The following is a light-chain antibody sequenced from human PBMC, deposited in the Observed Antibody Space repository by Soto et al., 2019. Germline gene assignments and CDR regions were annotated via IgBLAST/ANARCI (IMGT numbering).Light chain of an antibody. J-gene: IGKJ1*01. Sequence: DIQMTQSPSTLSASVGDRVTITCRSSQGISSWLAWXHXXXXXAXXXXXXKXXXXXXGVPSNFSGSGSGTEFTLTISSLQPEDFATYYCQQYNSYPWTFGQGTKVDIK. V-gene: IGKV1-5*03. CDR2: KXX. CDR3: QQYNSYPWT. CDR1: QGISSW.